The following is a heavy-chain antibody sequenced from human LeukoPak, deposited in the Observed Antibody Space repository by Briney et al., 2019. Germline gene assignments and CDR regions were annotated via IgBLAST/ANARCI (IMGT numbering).Heavy chain of an antibody. Sequence: GESLRLSCAASGFTFGSYAMSWVRQTPGKSLEWVSIITNGGVTTYYADSVRGRFTISRDNSKNMLYLQMNSLGAEDTAVYYCVKLSSGSGSKFGFDSWGQGTLVTVSS. J-gene: IGHJ4*02. CDR1: GFTFGSYA. V-gene: IGHV3-23*01. CDR3: VKLSSGSGSKFGFDS. CDR2: ITNGGVTT. D-gene: IGHD6-19*01.